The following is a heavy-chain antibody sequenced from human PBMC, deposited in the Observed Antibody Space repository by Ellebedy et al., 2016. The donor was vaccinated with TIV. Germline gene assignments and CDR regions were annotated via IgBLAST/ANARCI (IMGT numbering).Heavy chain of an antibody. CDR1: GYVFTAYY. Sequence: ASVKVSCKTSGYVFTAYYINWVRQAHGQRLEWMGWINPDSGGTNFAQKFQGRVTMTRDTSVNTAYMELSRLESDDTAGYYCARVRRGSSGFDAWGQGTTVTVS. V-gene: IGHV1-2*02. J-gene: IGHJ6*02. CDR2: INPDSGGT. D-gene: IGHD6-25*01. CDR3: ARVRRGSSGFDA.